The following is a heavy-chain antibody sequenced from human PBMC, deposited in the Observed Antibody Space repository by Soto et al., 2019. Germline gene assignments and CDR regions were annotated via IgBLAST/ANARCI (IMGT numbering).Heavy chain of an antibody. J-gene: IGHJ4*02. Sequence: GESLKISCKASGYSFTNYWIGWVRQMPGKGLEWMGIIYPGDSDTRYSPSFQGQVTISADKSINTAYLQWSSLKASDTAMYYCASLGYCNSASCYPEFWCPGTLVTGSS. V-gene: IGHV5-51*01. CDR3: ASLGYCNSASCYPEF. CDR2: IYPGDSDT. CDR1: GYSFTNYW. D-gene: IGHD2-2*01.